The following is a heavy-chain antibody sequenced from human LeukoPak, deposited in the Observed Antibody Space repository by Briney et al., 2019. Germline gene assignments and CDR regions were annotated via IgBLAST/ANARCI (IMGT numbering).Heavy chain of an antibody. V-gene: IGHV3-23*01. Sequence: GGTLRLSCAASGFTFSSYVMSWVRQAPGKGLEWVSAISNSGDNTYYADSVKGRFTISRDNSKNTLYLQMNSLRAEDTAVYYCAKGTKAYIWTSYKQDRCFDPWGQGTLVTVSS. J-gene: IGHJ5*02. D-gene: IGHD1-20*01. CDR1: GFTFSSYV. CDR3: AKGTKAYIWTSYKQDRCFDP. CDR2: ISNSGDNT.